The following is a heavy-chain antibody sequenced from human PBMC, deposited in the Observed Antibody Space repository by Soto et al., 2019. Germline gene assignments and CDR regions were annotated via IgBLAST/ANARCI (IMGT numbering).Heavy chain of an antibody. CDR3: AGVRNQLHRHYYLDV. Sequence: ETLSLTCAVYGGSFSGYYWSWIRQPPGKGLEWIGEINHSGSTNYNPSLKSRVTISVDTSKNQFSLKLSSVTAADTAVYYCAGVRNQLHRHYYLDVRAKGTTVTGSS. CDR1: GGSFSGYY. D-gene: IGHD2-2*01. J-gene: IGHJ6*03. CDR2: INHSGST. V-gene: IGHV4-34*01.